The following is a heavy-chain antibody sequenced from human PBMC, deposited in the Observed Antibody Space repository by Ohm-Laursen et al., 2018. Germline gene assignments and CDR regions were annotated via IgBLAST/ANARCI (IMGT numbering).Heavy chain of an antibody. V-gene: IGHV4-34*01. Sequence: SDTLSLTCAVNGESSSGYFWNWIRQPPGKGLEWIGEINQSGSTKYNPSLKRRVTLSADSSNSQFSLRLTSVTAAVTATYYCARGSGFFKLDVWGQGTTVTVSS. CDR2: INQSGST. J-gene: IGHJ6*02. CDR3: ARGSGFFKLDV. CDR1: GESSSGYF. D-gene: IGHD6-19*01.